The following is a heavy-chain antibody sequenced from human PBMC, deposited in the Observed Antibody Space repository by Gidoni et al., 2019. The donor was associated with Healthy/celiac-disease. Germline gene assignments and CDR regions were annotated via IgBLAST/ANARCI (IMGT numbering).Heavy chain of an antibody. CDR1: GFTFSNAW. Sequence: VQRVEYGGGLVKHGGSLRLSCAASGFTFSNAWMNWVRQAPGKGLGWVGRIKSKTDGGTTDYAAPVKGRFTISRDDSKNTLYLQMNSLKTEDTAVDYGTADGTTVPAPSTFDYWGQGALVTVSS. V-gene: IGHV3-15*07. CDR3: TADGTTVPAPSTFDY. J-gene: IGHJ4*02. CDR2: IKSKTDGGTT. D-gene: IGHD4-17*01.